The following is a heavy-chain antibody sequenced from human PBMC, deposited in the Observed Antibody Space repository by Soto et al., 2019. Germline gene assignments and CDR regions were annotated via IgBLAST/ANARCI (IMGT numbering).Heavy chain of an antibody. CDR3: ARAGGSDSLAPKNNCFDT. Sequence: QVQLVQSGDEVKNPGASVKVSCKPSGYTFTDYHIHWVRQAPGQGLEFMGWINANNGGAGSAQQFQGRLTVTRDTSISTVYMELSNLRSADTAVYFCARAGGSDSLAPKNNCFDTWGHGTRVTVSS. CDR2: INANNGGA. CDR1: GYTFTDYH. D-gene: IGHD6-25*01. J-gene: IGHJ5*01. V-gene: IGHV1-2*02.